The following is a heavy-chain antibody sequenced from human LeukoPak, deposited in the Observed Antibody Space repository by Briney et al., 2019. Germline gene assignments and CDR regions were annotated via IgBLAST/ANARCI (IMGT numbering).Heavy chain of an antibody. CDR2: VYHTGST. Sequence: SQTLSLTCAVSGYSIGSGYYRVWIRQPPGKGLECIGSVYHTGSTYYHPSLKSRVTISLDTSKNQFSLRLTSVTAADTALYYCASHYYASSGSLFDSWGRGSLVTVSS. J-gene: IGHJ4*02. CDR1: GYSIGSGYY. CDR3: ASHYYASSGSLFDS. D-gene: IGHD3-22*01. V-gene: IGHV4-38-2*01.